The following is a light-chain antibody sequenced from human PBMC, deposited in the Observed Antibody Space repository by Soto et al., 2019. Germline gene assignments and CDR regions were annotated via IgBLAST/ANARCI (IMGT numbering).Light chain of an antibody. CDR3: SSLTSSSTYV. Sequence: QSALTQPPSVSGSPGQSVTISCTGTSSDVGRYDRVSWYQQPPDTAPKLMIYEVTNRPSGVPDRFSGSKSGNTASLTISGLQAEDEADYYCSSLTSSSTYVFGTGTKLTVL. J-gene: IGLJ1*01. V-gene: IGLV2-18*02. CDR1: SSDVGRYDR. CDR2: EVT.